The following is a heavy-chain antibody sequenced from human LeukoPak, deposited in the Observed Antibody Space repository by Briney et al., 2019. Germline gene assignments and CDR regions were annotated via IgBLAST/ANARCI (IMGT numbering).Heavy chain of an antibody. V-gene: IGHV3-23*01. CDR1: GFPFNAYW. J-gene: IGHJ4*02. Sequence: GGSLRLSCAASGFPFNAYWMTWVRQAPGKGLEWVSAISGSGGSTYYADSVKGRFTISRDNSKNTLYLQMNSLRAEDTAVYYCAKGDFGYWGQGTLVTVSS. CDR2: ISGSGGST. CDR3: AKGDFGY.